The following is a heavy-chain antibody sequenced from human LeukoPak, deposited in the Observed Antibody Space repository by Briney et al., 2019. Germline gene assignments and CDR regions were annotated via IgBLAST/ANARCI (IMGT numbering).Heavy chain of an antibody. Sequence: GESLKISLWGFGYSFPSYWIGWVRQMPGKGLEGMGIIDPGYSDTKYSPPVQGQVTFSADRSISTAYLQWSSLRASDTAMYYCARLNDGFDIWGQGTMVTVSS. CDR2: IDPGYSDT. V-gene: IGHV5-51*01. CDR3: ARLNDGFDI. CDR1: GYSFPSYW. J-gene: IGHJ3*02.